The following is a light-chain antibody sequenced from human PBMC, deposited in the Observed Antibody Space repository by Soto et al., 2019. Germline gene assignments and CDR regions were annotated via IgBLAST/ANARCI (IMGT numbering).Light chain of an antibody. CDR1: QNIIFY. CDR2: AAS. V-gene: IGKV1-39*01. J-gene: IGKJ2*01. CDR3: QQSYTTPVYS. Sequence: DIQMTQSPSSLSASVGDRVTITCRASQNIIFYLNWYQQRIGKSPKLLIYAASNLQSGVPSRFSGSGSGTDFTLTTSHLQPEDFANYFCQQSYTTPVYSFGQGTKVDIK.